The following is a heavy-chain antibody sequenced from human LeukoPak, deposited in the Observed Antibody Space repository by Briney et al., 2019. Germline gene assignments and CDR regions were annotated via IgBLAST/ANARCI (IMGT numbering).Heavy chain of an antibody. D-gene: IGHD4-17*01. CDR3: ARDITPDSTATTND. V-gene: IGHV1-2*02. CDR1: GYTFTGYY. Sequence: ASVRASGKASGYTFTGYYMHWVGQAPGQGREWMGWINPNSGGANYAQKFQGTVTMTRATSISTAYMALSRLTSDDTAMYYCARDITPDSTATTNDWGQGTLVTVSS. J-gene: IGHJ4*02. CDR2: INPNSGGA.